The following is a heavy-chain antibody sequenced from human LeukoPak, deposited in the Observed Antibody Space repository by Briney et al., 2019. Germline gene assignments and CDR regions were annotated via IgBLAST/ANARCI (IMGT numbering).Heavy chain of an antibody. D-gene: IGHD3-10*01. Sequence: GGSLRLSCAASGFTFSSYAMSWVRQAQGKGLEWVSAISGSGGTTYYADSVKGRFTISRDNSKNTLYLQMNSLRAEDTAVYYCARDSLWFGELFATSHFDYWGQGTLGTVSS. CDR2: ISGSGGTT. V-gene: IGHV3-23*01. CDR1: GFTFSSYA. J-gene: IGHJ4*02. CDR3: ARDSLWFGELFATSHFDY.